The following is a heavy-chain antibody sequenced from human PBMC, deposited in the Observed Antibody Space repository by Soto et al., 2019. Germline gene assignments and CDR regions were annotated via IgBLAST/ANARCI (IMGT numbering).Heavy chain of an antibody. V-gene: IGHV1-3*01. D-gene: IGHD3-22*01. CDR3: ARGGYFDSSNYLAY. Sequence: QVQLVQSGAEVKKPGASVKVSCKASGYTFTSYGINWVRQAPGRGLEWMGWSNPGNGNTKYSQQFQGRVIIDRDTSASTAYMELSSLRSEDTAVYYCARGGYFDSSNYLAYWGLGTLVTVSS. CDR2: SNPGNGNT. CDR1: GYTFTSYG. J-gene: IGHJ4*02.